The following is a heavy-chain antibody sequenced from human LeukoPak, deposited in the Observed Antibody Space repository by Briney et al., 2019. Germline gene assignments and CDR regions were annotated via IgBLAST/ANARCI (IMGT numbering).Heavy chain of an antibody. J-gene: IGHJ4*02. CDR3: AKDRSSGDGHTGIDY. D-gene: IGHD5-24*01. V-gene: IGHV3-23*01. CDR1: GFTFSSYA. Sequence: GGSLRLSCTTSGFTFSSYAMSWVRQAPGKGLEGVSSICFSGGRTFFADSVKGRFTISRDNSKNTLFLQMNSLRAEDTAIYLCAKDRSSGDGHTGIDYWGQGTLVTVSS. CDR2: ICFSGGRT.